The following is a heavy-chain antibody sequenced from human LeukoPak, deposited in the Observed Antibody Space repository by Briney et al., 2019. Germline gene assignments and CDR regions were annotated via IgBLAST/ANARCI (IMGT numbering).Heavy chain of an antibody. CDR2: TYYRSKWYN. V-gene: IGHV6-1*01. Sequence: SQTLSLTCAISGDSVSSNSAAWNWIRQSPSRGLEWLGRTYYRSKWYNDYAVSVKSRITINPDTSKNQFSLQLNSVTPEDTAVYYCARDRKGAARPGREMAQGQLRGWFDPWGQGTLVTVSS. CDR3: ARDRKGAARPGREMAQGQLRGWFDP. D-gene: IGHD6-6*01. J-gene: IGHJ5*02. CDR1: GDSVSSNSAA.